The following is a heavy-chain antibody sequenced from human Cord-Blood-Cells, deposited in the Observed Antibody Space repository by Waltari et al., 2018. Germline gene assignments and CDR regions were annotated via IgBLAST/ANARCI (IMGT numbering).Heavy chain of an antibody. V-gene: IGHV2-26*01. CDR2: IFSNDEK. J-gene: IGHJ4*02. D-gene: IGHD6-6*01. CDR1: GFSLSNARMG. Sequence: QVTLKESGPVLVKPTETRTRTCTVSGFSLSNARMGVSWIRQPPGKALEWLAHIFSNDEKSYRTSQKSRLTIAKDTSKSQVVLTMTNMVPVDTATEYCARISSGSSSSSGPNYYFDYWGQGTLVTVSS. CDR3: ARISSGSSSSSGPNYYFDY.